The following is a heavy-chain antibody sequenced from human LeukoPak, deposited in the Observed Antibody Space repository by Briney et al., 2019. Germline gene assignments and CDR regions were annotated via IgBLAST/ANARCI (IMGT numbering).Heavy chain of an antibody. V-gene: IGHV3-48*03. D-gene: IGHD3-9*01. J-gene: IGHJ4*02. CDR1: GFTFSSYE. Sequence: GGSLRLSCAASGFTFSSYEMNCVRQAPGKGLEWVSYISSSGSTIYYADSVKGRFTITRDNAKNSLYLQMNSLRAEDTAVYYCASVLRYFDWLNDSWGQGTLVTVSS. CDR3: ASVLRYFDWLNDS. CDR2: ISSSGSTI.